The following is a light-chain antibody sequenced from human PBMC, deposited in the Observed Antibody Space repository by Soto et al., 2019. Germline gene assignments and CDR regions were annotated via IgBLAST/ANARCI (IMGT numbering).Light chain of an antibody. CDR3: QVWDSSTEV. V-gene: IGLV3-9*01. J-gene: IGLJ1*01. CDR1: NIGSKN. CDR2: RDS. Sequence: SYELTQPLSVSVALGQTARITCGGNNIGSKNVHWYQQKAGQAPVLVIYRDSNRPSGIPERFSGSNSGNTATLTISRAQAWDEADYYCQVWDSSTEVFGTGTQVTVL.